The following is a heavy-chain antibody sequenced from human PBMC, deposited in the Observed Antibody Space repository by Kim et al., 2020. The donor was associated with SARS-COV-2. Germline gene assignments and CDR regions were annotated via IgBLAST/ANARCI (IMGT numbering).Heavy chain of an antibody. Sequence: GGSLRLSCAASGLTFSSYAMHWVRQAPGKGLEWVAVISYDGSNKYYADSVKGRFTISRDNSKNTLYLQMNSLRAEDTAVYYCARDLEGSGSYRGGFDYWGQGTLVTVSS. V-gene: IGHV3-30*04. J-gene: IGHJ4*02. CDR1: GLTFSSYA. CDR3: ARDLEGSGSYRGGFDY. CDR2: ISYDGSNK. D-gene: IGHD3-10*01.